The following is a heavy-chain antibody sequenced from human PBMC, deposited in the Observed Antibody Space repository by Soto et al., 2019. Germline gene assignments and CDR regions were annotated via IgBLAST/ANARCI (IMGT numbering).Heavy chain of an antibody. D-gene: IGHD2-2*02. CDR2: ISYDGSNK. Sequence: FTRLPCADSGFTFSSYAMHWVRQAPGEGLAGVAVISYDGSNKYYADSAKGRFTISRDNSKNTLYLQMNSMRAEDTSVYYCARDRGCCSSTCCDSSRNCFDPWGQGT. CDR3: ARDRGCCSSTCCDSSRNCFDP. J-gene: IGHJ5*02. V-gene: IGHV3-30-3*01. CDR1: GFTFSSYA.